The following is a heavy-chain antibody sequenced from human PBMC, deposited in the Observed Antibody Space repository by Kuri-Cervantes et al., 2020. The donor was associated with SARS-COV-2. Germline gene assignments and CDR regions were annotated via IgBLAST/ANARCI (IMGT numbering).Heavy chain of an antibody. Sequence: GGSLRLSCAASGFTVSSNYMSWVRQAPGKGLEWVSVIYSGGSTYYADSVKGRFTISRDNSKNTLYLQMNSLRAEDTAVYYCARVPSGSYYEYYFDYWGQGTLVTCYS. V-gene: IGHV3-53*01. J-gene: IGHJ4*02. D-gene: IGHD1-26*01. CDR1: GFTVSSNY. CDR3: ARVPSGSYYEYYFDY. CDR2: IYSGGST.